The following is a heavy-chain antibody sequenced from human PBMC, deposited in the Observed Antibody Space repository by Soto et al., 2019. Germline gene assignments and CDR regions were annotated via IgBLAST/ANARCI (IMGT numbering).Heavy chain of an antibody. CDR1: GGTVSSGNYF. V-gene: IGHV4-61*01. J-gene: IGHJ6*02. D-gene: IGHD4-17*01. Sequence: SETLSLTCSVSGGTVSSGNYFWSWIRQPPGKGLEWIGYMHSSGSTNYNPSLKSRVTISVDTSRNQFSLKLTSVTAGDTAVYYCAILTKPTAVTSAFRGGYGLDVWGQGTTVTVSS. CDR2: MHSSGST. CDR3: AILTKPTAVTSAFRGGYGLDV.